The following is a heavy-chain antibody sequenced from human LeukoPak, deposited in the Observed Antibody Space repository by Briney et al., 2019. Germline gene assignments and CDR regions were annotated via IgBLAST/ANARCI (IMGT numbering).Heavy chain of an antibody. CDR2: IVVGSGNT. J-gene: IGHJ4*02. CDR1: GFTFTSSA. Sequence: GTSVKVSCKASGFTFTSSAMQWVRQARGQRLEWIGWIVVGSGNTNYAQKFQERVTITRDMSTSTAYMELTSLRSEGTAVYYCAADLNYYDSSGSGDYWGQGTLVTVSS. V-gene: IGHV1-58*02. CDR3: AADLNYYDSSGSGDY. D-gene: IGHD3-22*01.